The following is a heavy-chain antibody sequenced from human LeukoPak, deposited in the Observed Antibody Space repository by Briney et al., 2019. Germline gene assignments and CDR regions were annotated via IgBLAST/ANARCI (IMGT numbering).Heavy chain of an antibody. Sequence: GGSLRLSCEASEFILSSYAMSWVRQAPGKGLEWVAVISYDGSNKYYADSVKGRFTISRDNSKNTLYLQMNSLRAEDTAVYYCARDRVGATDYFDYWGQGTLVTVSS. V-gene: IGHV3-30-3*01. CDR1: EFILSSYA. D-gene: IGHD1-26*01. CDR3: ARDRVGATDYFDY. J-gene: IGHJ4*02. CDR2: ISYDGSNK.